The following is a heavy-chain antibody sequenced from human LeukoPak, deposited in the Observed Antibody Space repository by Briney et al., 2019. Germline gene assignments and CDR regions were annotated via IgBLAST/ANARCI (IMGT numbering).Heavy chain of an antibody. CDR3: ARHLVVAATLSLFD. CDR2: IDPSDSCT. D-gene: IGHD2-15*01. V-gene: IGHV5-10-1*01. CDR1: GYSFTSYW. Sequence: GESLKISCKGSGYSFTSYWISWVRRLPGKGLEWMGRIDPSDSCTNYSPSFQGHVTISADKSISTAYLQWSSLKASDTAMYYCARHLVVAATLSLFDWGQGTLVTVSS. J-gene: IGHJ4*02.